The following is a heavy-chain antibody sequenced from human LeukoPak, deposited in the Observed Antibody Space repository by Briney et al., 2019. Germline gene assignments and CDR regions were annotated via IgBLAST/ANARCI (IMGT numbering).Heavy chain of an antibody. V-gene: IGHV4-59*04. D-gene: IGHD2-15*01. Sequence: SETLSLTCTVSGGSISSYYWSWIRQPPGKGLEWIGYIYYSGSTYYNPSLKSRVTISVDTSKNQFSLKLSSVTAADTAVYYCARHAWGRSFVGYYYMNVWGKGTTVTISS. J-gene: IGHJ6*03. CDR3: ARHAWGRSFVGYYYMNV. CDR2: IYYSGST. CDR1: GGSISSYY.